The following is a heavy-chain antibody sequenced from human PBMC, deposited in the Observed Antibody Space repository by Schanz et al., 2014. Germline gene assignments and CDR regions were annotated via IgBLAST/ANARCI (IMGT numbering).Heavy chain of an antibody. V-gene: IGHV1-8*01. Sequence: QVQLVQSGAEVKKPGSSVKVSCTASGYTFTSYDINWVRQAPGQGLEWLGWMNPNSGNPGFAQKFRGRVTMTRNTSMSTAYIELHILTSEDTAVYYCVRGRTFDYWGQGTLVTVSS. J-gene: IGHJ4*02. CDR3: VRGRTFDY. CDR1: GYTFTSYD. CDR2: MNPNSGNP.